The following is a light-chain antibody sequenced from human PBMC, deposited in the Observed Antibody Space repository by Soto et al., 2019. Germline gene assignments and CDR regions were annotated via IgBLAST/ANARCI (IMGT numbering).Light chain of an antibody. CDR3: QQFSLYWA. J-gene: IGKJ1*01. V-gene: IGKV1-5*01. Sequence: DIQMTQSPSTLSASVIDRVTITCRASQSISSWLAWYQQKPGKAPKLLIYDASSLESGVPSRFSGSGYGTEFILTISSLQPDDFATYYCQQFSLYWAFGQGTKVDIK. CDR2: DAS. CDR1: QSISSW.